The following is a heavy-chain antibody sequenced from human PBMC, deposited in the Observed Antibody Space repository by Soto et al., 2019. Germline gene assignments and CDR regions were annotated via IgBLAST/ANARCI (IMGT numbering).Heavy chain of an antibody. CDR2: INPSGGST. V-gene: IGHV1-46*01. CDR1: GYTFTSYY. J-gene: IGHJ4*02. D-gene: IGHD2-2*01. Sequence: ASVKVSCKASGYTFTSYYMHWVRQAPGQGLEWMGIINPSGGSTSYAQKFQGRVTMTRDTSTSTVYMELSSLRSEDTAVYYCARVSVNVVPAAPLDYSGQGTLVTVSS. CDR3: ARVSVNVVPAAPLDY.